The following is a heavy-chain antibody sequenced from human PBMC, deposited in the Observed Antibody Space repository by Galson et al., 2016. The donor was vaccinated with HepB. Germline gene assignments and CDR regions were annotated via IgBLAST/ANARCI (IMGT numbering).Heavy chain of an antibody. D-gene: IGHD6-19*01. CDR3: PQSRHLGQCFHY. CDR1: GDSVPSYNAG. CDR2: TFYRSEWTT. J-gene: IGHJ4*02. V-gene: IGHV6-1*01. Sequence: CAISGDSVPSYNAGYYWIRQSPSRGLEYLGRTFYRSEWTTEDELSVASRLTITPDTSRNQFPLHLKPVTPEDAAVYYCPQSRHLGQCFHYWGQGIMVTVSS.